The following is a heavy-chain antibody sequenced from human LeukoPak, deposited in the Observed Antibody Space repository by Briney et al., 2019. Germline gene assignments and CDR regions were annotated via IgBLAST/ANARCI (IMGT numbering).Heavy chain of an antibody. J-gene: IGHJ4*02. CDR2: ISYDGSNK. V-gene: IGHV3-30-3*01. CDR3: ARVGRDDYKLYYFDY. CDR1: GFTFSSYA. Sequence: PGGSLRLSCAASGFTFSSYAMHWVRQAPGKGLEWVAVISYDGSNKYYADSVKGRFTISRDNSKNTLYLQMNSLRAEDTAVYYCARVGRDDYKLYYFDYWGQGTLVTVSS. D-gene: IGHD5-24*01.